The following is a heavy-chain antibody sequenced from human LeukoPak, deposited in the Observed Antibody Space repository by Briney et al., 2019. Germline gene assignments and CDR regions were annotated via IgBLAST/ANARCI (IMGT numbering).Heavy chain of an antibody. V-gene: IGHV3-53*01. CDR3: ARGDITLFDY. J-gene: IGHJ4*02. D-gene: IGHD3-10*01. CDR2: FFSGVSP. CDR1: GFIVGSNY. Sequence: PAESLRLSCAASGFIVGSNYVSWVRQAPGKGLKWVSVFFSGVSPHSADSVKGRLTISRDTSKNTLYLQMNSLRPEDTAMYYCARGDITLFDYWGQGTLVTVSS.